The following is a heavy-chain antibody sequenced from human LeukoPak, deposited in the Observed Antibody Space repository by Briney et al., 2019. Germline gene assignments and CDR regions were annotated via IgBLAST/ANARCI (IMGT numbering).Heavy chain of an antibody. CDR3: ARHRKLFNIVVVPAAMWSGWFDP. CDR1: GVSFSGYY. D-gene: IGHD2-2*01. CDR2: INHSGST. J-gene: IGHJ5*02. Sequence: PETLFLTCAVYGVSFSGYYWSWIRQPPGKGLEWIGEINHSGSTNYNPSLKSRVTISVDTSKNQFSLKLSSVTAADTAVYYCARHRKLFNIVVVPAAMWSGWFDPWGQGTLVTVSS. V-gene: IGHV4-34*01.